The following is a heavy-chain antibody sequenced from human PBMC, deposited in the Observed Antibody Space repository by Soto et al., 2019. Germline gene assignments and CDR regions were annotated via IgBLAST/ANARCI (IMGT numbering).Heavy chain of an antibody. Sequence: QVQLQESGPGLVKPSETLSLTCTVSGDSISSYYWSWIRQPPGKRLEWIGYVYYSGTTNYNPSLKSRVTISIDTSKNQFSLNLTSVTAADTAVYYCARGASPRDYWCQGTLVTVSS. CDR2: VYYSGTT. CDR3: ARGASPRDY. CDR1: GDSISSYY. V-gene: IGHV4-59*01. J-gene: IGHJ4*02.